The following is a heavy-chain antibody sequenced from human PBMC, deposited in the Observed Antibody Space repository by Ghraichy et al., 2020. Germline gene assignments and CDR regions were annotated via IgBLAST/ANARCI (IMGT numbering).Heavy chain of an antibody. J-gene: IGHJ4*02. CDR1: GFTFSGSA. CDR2: IRSKANSYAT. Sequence: GGSLRLSCAASGFTFSGSAMHWVRQASGKGLEWVGRIRSKANSYATASAASVKGRFTISRDDSKNTAYLQMNSLKTEDTAVYYCAMVVPAAIVGGYYFDYGGQGTLVTVSS. D-gene: IGHD2-2*02. CDR3: AMVVPAAIVGGYYFDY. V-gene: IGHV3-73*01.